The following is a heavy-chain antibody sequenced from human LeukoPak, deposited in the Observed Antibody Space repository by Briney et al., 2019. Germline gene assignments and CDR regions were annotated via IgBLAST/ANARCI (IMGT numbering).Heavy chain of an antibody. Sequence: GGSLRLSCAASGFTFNLYGMHWVRQAPGKGLEWVTIISYHGSNRYYADSVRGRFTISRDNSKNILYLQMNSLRAEDTAVYYCAKDRIKWEVPTPPRWFDAFDMWGQGTMVTVSS. CDR3: AKDRIKWEVPTPPRWFDAFDM. D-gene: IGHD1-26*01. CDR2: ISYHGSNR. V-gene: IGHV3-30*18. J-gene: IGHJ3*02. CDR1: GFTFNLYG.